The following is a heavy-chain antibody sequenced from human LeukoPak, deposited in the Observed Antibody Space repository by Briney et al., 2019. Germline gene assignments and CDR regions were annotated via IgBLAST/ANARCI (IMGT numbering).Heavy chain of an antibody. V-gene: IGHV3-66*01. CDR3: ATNNWSDVHYFDY. CDR1: GFTVSSNY. Sequence: GGSLRLSCAASGFTVSSNYMSWVRQAPGKGLEWVSVIYSGGSTYYADSVKGRFTISRDNAKNSLYLQMNSLRAEDTAVYYCATNNWSDVHYFDYWGQGTLVTVSS. J-gene: IGHJ4*02. D-gene: IGHD1-20*01. CDR2: IYSGGST.